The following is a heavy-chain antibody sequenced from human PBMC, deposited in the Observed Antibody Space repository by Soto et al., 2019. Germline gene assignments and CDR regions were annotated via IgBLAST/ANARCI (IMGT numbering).Heavy chain of an antibody. CDR2: IRVGGGDT. V-gene: IGHV3-23*01. D-gene: IGHD6-19*01. Sequence: EVRLLESGGGLAQPGGSRRLSCAASGFTFSSSAMNWVRQAPGKGLEWVSSIRVGGGDTFYADSVRGRFTVSRDISRNTLYLQMNSLRAEDTAIYYCAKCSVGTVRTSGWCNWLDPWGQGTLVTVSS. CDR1: GFTFSSSA. J-gene: IGHJ5*02. CDR3: AKCSVGTVRTSGWCNWLDP.